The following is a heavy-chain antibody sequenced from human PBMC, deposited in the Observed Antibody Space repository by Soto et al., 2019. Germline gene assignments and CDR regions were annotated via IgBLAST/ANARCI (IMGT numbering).Heavy chain of an antibody. CDR1: GFTFSSYS. CDR2: ISSSSSYI. V-gene: IGHV3-21*01. D-gene: IGHD2-2*01. J-gene: IGHJ2*01. Sequence: GGSLRLSCAASGFTFSSYSMNWVRQAPGKGLEWVSSISSSSSYIYYADSVKGRFTISRDNAKNSLYLQMNSLRAEDTAVYYCARDPYGSTSTERRVWYFDLWGRGTLVTVSS. CDR3: ARDPYGSTSTERRVWYFDL.